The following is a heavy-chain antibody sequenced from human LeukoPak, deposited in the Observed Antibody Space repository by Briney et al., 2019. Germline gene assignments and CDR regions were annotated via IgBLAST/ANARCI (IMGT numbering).Heavy chain of an antibody. D-gene: IGHD3-22*01. V-gene: IGHV3-30*18. CDR3: AKDQTYYDSSGYFGY. CDR2: ISYDGSNK. CDR1: GFTFSSYG. Sequence: GGSLRLSCAASGFTFSSYGMHWVRQAPGKGLEWVAVISYDGSNKYYADSVKGRFTISRDNSKNTLYLQMNSLRAEDTAVYYCAKDQTYYDSSGYFGYWGQGTLVTVSS. J-gene: IGHJ4*02.